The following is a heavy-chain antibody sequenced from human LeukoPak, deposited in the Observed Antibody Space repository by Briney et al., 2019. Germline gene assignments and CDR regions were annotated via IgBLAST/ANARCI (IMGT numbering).Heavy chain of an antibody. J-gene: IGHJ4*02. CDR2: INPDGGST. V-gene: IGHV1-46*01. CDR3: ARDTTTMVRGVSDY. CDR1: GYTFTSYW. D-gene: IGHD3-10*01. Sequence: ASVKVSCKASGYTFTSYWIQWVRQAPGQGLEWMGLINPDGGSTAYAHRFQGRVTMTTDTSTTTAYMELRSLRSDDTALYYCARDTTTMVRGVSDYWGQGTLVTVSS.